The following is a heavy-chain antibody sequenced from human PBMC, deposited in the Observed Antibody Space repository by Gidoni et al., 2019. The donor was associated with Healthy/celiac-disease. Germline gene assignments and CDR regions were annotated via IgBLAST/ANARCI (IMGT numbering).Heavy chain of an antibody. V-gene: IGHV1-2*02. D-gene: IGHD5-12*01. J-gene: IGHJ4*02. CDR2: INLNSGGT. CDR1: GSTFTGYY. CDR3: ARDLVAGGDGYGY. Sequence: QVQLVQSGAEVKKPGASVKVSCTASGSTFTGYYMHWVRQAPGQGLEWMGWINLNSGGTNYAQKFQGRVTMTRDTSISTAYMELSRLRSDDTAVYYCARDLVAGGDGYGYWGQGTLVTVSS.